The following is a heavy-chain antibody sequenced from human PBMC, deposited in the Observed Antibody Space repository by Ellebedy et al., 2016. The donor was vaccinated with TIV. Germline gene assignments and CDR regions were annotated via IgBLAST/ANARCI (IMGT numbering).Heavy chain of an antibody. CDR3: AREGGIYYASGKRAPQKYYFDY. CDR1: GASISSHY. Sequence: SETLSLXCTVSGASISSHYWNWIRQPAGKGLEWIGRFYTSATSDYNPSLKSRVTMSADTSKSQFSLKLSSVTAADTAVYYCAREGGIYYASGKRAPQKYYFDYWGQGVVVTVSS. D-gene: IGHD3-10*01. J-gene: IGHJ4*02. V-gene: IGHV4-4*07. CDR2: FYTSATS.